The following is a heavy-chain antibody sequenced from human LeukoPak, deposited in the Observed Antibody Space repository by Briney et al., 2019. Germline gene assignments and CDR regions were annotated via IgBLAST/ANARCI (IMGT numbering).Heavy chain of an antibody. CDR1: GFTFSSYW. V-gene: IGHV3-74*01. J-gene: IGHJ4*02. CDR3: ASQSGYGLDY. D-gene: IGHD5-12*01. CDR2: IKSDGRTT. Sequence: GGSLRLSCAASGFTFSSYWMHWVRHAPGKGLVWVSRIKSDGRTTTYADSVKGRFTISRDNAKNTVYLQMNSLRAEDTAVYYCASQSGYGLDYWGQGTLVTVSS.